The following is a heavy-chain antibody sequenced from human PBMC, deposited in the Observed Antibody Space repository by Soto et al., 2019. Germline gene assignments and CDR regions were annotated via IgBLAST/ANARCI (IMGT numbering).Heavy chain of an antibody. D-gene: IGHD6-13*01. V-gene: IGHV1-18*01. CDR2: ISVYNGNT. CDR1: DYTFTSYG. J-gene: IGHJ4*02. CDR3: ARSGSSWNLREFDY. Sequence: ASVKVSCKASDYTFTSYGIIWVRQAPGQGLGWIGWISVYNGNTNYAQKFRGRVTMTTDISTTTAYMEMRSLRSDDTAVYYCARSGSSWNLREFDYWGQGTLVTVSS.